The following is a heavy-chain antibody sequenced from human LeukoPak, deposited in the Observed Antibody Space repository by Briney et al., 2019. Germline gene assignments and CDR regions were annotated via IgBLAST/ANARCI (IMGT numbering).Heavy chain of an antibody. Sequence: KPSETLPLTCTVSGGSISSYYWSWIRQPPGKGLEWIGYIYYSGSTNYNPSLKSRVTISVDTSKNQFSLKLSSVTAADTAVYYCARDAVVTDYYYYYYMDVWGKGTTVTVSS. J-gene: IGHJ6*03. CDR3: ARDAVVTDYYYYYYMDV. CDR1: GGSISSYY. D-gene: IGHD3-22*01. CDR2: IYYSGST. V-gene: IGHV4-59*01.